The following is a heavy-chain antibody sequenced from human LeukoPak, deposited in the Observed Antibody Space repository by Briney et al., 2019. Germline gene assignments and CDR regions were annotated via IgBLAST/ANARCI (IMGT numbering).Heavy chain of an antibody. CDR1: GYTFTSYY. V-gene: IGHV1-46*01. CDR2: INPSGGST. D-gene: IGHD7-27*01. J-gene: IGHJ5*02. CDR3: AKGQLGIQSSKWFDP. Sequence: ASVKVSCKASGYTFTSYYMHWVRQAPGQGLEWMGIINPSGGSTSYAQKFQGRVTMTRDTSTSTVYMELSSLRSEDTAVYYCAKGQLGIQSSKWFDPWGQGTLVTVSS.